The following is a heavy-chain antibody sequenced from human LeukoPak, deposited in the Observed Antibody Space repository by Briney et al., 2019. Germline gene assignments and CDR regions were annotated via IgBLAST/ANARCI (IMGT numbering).Heavy chain of an antibody. D-gene: IGHD2-2*01. CDR3: VRHLSDITSCPNY. J-gene: IGHJ4*02. V-gene: IGHV5-51*01. CDR1: GYSFTSYW. Sequence: GESLKISCKGSGYSFTSYWIGWVRQMPGKDLEWMGIIYPCDSDTRYSPSFQGQVTISADKSISTAYLQWSSLKASDTAIYYCVRHLSDITSCPNYWGPGTLITVAS. CDR2: IYPCDSDT.